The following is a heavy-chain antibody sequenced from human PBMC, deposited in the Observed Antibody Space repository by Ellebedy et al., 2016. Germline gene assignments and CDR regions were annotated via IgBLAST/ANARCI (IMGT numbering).Heavy chain of an antibody. CDR1: GFTFDDYA. J-gene: IGHJ4*02. V-gene: IGHV3-9*01. D-gene: IGHD3-10*01. CDR3: AKGTMDYLHH. CDR2: ISWNSAAI. Sequence: GGSLRLXXATSGFTFDDYALHWVRQVPGKGLERVSGISWNSAAIGYGEAVKGRFTISRDSAKNYLYLQMNSLRVEDTALCFCAKGTMDYLHHWGQGTLVTVSS.